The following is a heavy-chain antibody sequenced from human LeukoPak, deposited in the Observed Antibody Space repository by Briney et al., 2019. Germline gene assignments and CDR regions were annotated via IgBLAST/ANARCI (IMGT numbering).Heavy chain of an antibody. CDR2: IVVGSGNT. CDR3: ARDTAMVTYWFDP. J-gene: IGHJ5*02. CDR1: GFTFTSSA. V-gene: IGHV1-58*02. D-gene: IGHD5-18*01. Sequence: EASVKVSCKASGFTFTSSAMQWVRQARGQRLEWIRWIVVGSGNTNYAQKFQERVTITRDMSTSTAYMELNRLRSDDTAVYYCARDTAMVTYWFDPWGQGTLVTVSS.